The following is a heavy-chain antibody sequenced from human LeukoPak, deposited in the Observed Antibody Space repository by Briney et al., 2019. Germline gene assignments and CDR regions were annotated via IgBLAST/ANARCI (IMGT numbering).Heavy chain of an antibody. D-gene: IGHD3-3*01. J-gene: IGHJ5*02. CDR2: INPNSGGT. V-gene: IGHV1-2*04. CDR3: ARDRAYDFWSGYYTGIGDWFDP. CDR1: GYTFTGYY. Sequence: ASVKVSCKASGYTFTGYYMHWVRQAPGQGLEWMGWINPNSGGTNYAQKFQGWVTMTRDTSISTAYMELSRLRSDDTAVYYCARDRAYDFWSGYYTGIGDWFDPWGQGTLVTVSS.